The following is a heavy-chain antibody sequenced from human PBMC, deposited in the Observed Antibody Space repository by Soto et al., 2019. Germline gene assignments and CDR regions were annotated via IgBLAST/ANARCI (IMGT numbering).Heavy chain of an antibody. Sequence: QITLKESGPPLVKPTQTLTLTCTFSGFSLSTSGVGVGWIRQPPGKALEWLALIYWNDDKRYSPSLKSRLTITKDTSKNQVVLTMTNMDPADTATYYCAHRPRNPLYYYDSSGRGYFQHWGQGTLVTVSS. D-gene: IGHD3-22*01. CDR2: IYWNDDK. V-gene: IGHV2-5*01. J-gene: IGHJ1*01. CDR3: AHRPRNPLYYYDSSGRGYFQH. CDR1: GFSLSTSGVG.